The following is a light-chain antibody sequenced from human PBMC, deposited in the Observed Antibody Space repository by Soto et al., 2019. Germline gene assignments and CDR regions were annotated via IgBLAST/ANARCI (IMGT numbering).Light chain of an antibody. CDR1: QDISNY. J-gene: IGKJ5*01. V-gene: IGKV1-33*01. Sequence: PSSLSASVGDRVTITCQASQDISNYLNWYQQKPGKAPKLLIFDASNLETGVPSRFRGSGSGTDFSLTISSLQPEDIAIYYCQQYDHFPITFGQGTRLEIK. CDR3: QQYDHFPIT. CDR2: DAS.